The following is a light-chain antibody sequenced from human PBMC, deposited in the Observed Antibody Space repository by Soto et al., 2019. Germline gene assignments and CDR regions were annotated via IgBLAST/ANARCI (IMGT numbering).Light chain of an antibody. CDR1: QSVSSYY. J-gene: IGKJ1*01. CDR2: GAS. V-gene: IGKV3-20*01. Sequence: EIVLTQSPGTLSLSPGERATLSCRASQSVSSYYLAWYQQKPGQAPRLLIYGASSRATGIPDRFSGSGSATDFTLAISRLEPEDFAVYYCQQYGSSPRTFGQGTKVDIK. CDR3: QQYGSSPRT.